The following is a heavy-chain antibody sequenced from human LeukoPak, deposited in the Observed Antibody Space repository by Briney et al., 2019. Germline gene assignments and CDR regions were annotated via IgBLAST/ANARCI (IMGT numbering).Heavy chain of an antibody. Sequence: GGSLRLSCAAYGFTFSSYWMHWDRQAPGKGMVWVSCIHSDGRNTSYADSVKDRSTISRDNAKNTLYLQMNSLRAEDTAVYYCARGDYVWGSYRPFDYWGQGTLVTVSS. CDR3: ARGDYVWGSYRPFDY. CDR1: GFTFSSYW. V-gene: IGHV3-74*01. CDR2: IHSDGRNT. D-gene: IGHD3-16*02. J-gene: IGHJ4*02.